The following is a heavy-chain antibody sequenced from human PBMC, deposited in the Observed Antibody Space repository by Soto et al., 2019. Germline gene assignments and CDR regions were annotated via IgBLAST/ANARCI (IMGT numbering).Heavy chain of an antibody. CDR2: IFWDDDK. J-gene: IGHJ4*02. V-gene: IGHV2-5*02. CDR1: GFSLSTSGVG. Sequence: QITLKESGPSLVKPTQTLTLTCTFSGFSLSTSGVGVGWIRQPQGKALEWLGIIFWDDDKRYSPSLKRRLTITKDTSKNQLGLTMTNMDPVDAATYYCAHLPWKQLWPRAPVVYWGQGTPVTVSS. D-gene: IGHD5-18*01. CDR3: AHLPWKQLWPRAPVVY.